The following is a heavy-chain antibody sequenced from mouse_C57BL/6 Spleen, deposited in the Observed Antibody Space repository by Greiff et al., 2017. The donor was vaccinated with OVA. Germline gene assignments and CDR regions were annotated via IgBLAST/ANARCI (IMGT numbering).Heavy chain of an antibody. CDR2: IYPGSGST. J-gene: IGHJ4*01. CDR3: ARGDGGMDY. Sequence: QVQLQQPGAELVKPGASVKMSCTASGYTFTSYWITWVKQRPGQGLEWIGDIYPGSGSTNYNEKFKSKATLTVDTSSSTAYLQLSSLTSEDSAVYYCARGDGGMDYWGQGTSVTVSS. CDR1: GYTFTSYW. V-gene: IGHV1-55*01.